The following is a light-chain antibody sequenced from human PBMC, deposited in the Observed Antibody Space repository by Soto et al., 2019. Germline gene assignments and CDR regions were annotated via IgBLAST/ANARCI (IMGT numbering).Light chain of an antibody. V-gene: IGLV1-44*01. J-gene: IGLJ3*02. CDR1: SSNIGSHV. CDR2: NNN. CDR3: AVWDDSLDGWV. Sequence: QSALTQPPSASGTPGQRVTISYSGSSSNIGSHVVYWYQQLAGTAPKLLMYNNNQRPSGVPDRFSGSKSGTSASLAISGLQSEDEADYYCAVWDDSLDGWVFGGGTKLTVL.